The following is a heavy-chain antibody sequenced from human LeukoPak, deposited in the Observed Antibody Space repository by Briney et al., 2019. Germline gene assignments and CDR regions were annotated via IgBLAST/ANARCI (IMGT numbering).Heavy chain of an antibody. V-gene: IGHV3-30*02. CDR3: TRDRGGIGYYMDV. Sequence: GGSLRLSCAGSQFTFSNFHMHWVRQAPGKGLEWVAFIQSHGTNKYYADSVKGRFTISRDNAKNSLYLQMNSLRAEDTAVYYCTRDRGGIGYYMDVWGKGTTVTVSS. J-gene: IGHJ6*03. CDR1: QFTFSNFH. D-gene: IGHD3-16*02. CDR2: IQSHGTNK.